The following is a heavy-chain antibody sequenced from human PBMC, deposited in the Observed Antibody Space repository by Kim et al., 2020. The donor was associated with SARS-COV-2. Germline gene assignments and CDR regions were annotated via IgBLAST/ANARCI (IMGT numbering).Heavy chain of an antibody. J-gene: IGHJ3*02. CDR3: ARGLSDDFWSGDDAFDI. V-gene: IGHV3-30*07. Sequence: VKGRFTISRDNSKNTLYLQMNSLRAEDTAVYYCARGLSDDFWSGDDAFDIWGQGTMVTVSS. D-gene: IGHD3-3*01.